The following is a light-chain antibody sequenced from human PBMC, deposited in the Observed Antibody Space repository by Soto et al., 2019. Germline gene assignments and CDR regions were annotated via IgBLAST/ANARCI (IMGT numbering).Light chain of an antibody. CDR2: DAS. J-gene: IGKJ5*01. CDR1: QSISSW. V-gene: IGKV1-5*01. Sequence: DIQMTQSPSTLSASIGDRVTITCRASQSISSWLAWYQQEPGKAPKLLIYDASSLRSGVPSRFSGSGSGTKFTLTISSLQPHDFATYYCQHYNPYSSVTFGQGTRLEIK. CDR3: QHYNPYSSVT.